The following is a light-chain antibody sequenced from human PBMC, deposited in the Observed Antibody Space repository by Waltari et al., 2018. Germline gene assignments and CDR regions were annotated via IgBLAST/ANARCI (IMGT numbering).Light chain of an antibody. J-gene: IGLJ3*02. CDR3: SSYTSSRTWV. Sequence: QSALTQPASVSGSPGQSITISCTGTSSSIGGNTHVHWFSQHPGKVPNLLIFDVTDRPSGVSNRFSGSKSANTASLTISRLQAEDEADYYCSSYTSSRTWVFGGGTKVTVL. CDR1: SSSIGGNTH. V-gene: IGLV2-14*03. CDR2: DVT.